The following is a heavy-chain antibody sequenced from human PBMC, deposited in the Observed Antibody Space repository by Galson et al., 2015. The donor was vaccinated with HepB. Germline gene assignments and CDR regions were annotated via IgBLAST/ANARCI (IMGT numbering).Heavy chain of an antibody. Sequence: SLRLSCAASGFTFSSYAMRWVRQAPGKGLEWVAVIWYDGSNKYYADSVKGRFTISRDNSKNTLYLQMNSLRAEDTAVYYCARDTGYCSSTSCYLYYYMDVWGKGTTVTVSS. V-gene: IGHV3-33*08. CDR3: ARDTGYCSSTSCYLYYYMDV. CDR1: GFTFSSYA. CDR2: IWYDGSNK. J-gene: IGHJ6*03. D-gene: IGHD2-2*01.